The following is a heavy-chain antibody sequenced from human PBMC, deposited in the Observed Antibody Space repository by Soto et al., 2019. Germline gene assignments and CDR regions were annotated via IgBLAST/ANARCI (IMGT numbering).Heavy chain of an antibody. Sequence: PSETLSLTCTVSGGSISSVGYYWSWIRQHPGKGLEWIGYIYYSGSTYYNPSLKSRVTISVDTSKNQFSLKLSSVTAADTAVYYCARDHIPSGIDYWGQGHLATLSS. CDR2: IYYSGST. D-gene: IGHD6-25*01. V-gene: IGHV4-31*03. CDR3: ARDHIPSGIDY. CDR1: GGSISSVGYY. J-gene: IGHJ4*02.